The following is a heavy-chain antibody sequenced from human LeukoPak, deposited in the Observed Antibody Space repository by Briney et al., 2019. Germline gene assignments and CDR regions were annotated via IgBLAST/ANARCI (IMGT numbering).Heavy chain of an antibody. CDR3: ARKGKAMVLK. CDR2: INHSGST. J-gene: IGHJ4*02. CDR1: GFTFDDYA. V-gene: IGHV4-34*01. Sequence: TGGSLRLSCTASGFTFDDYAMHWVRQAPGKGLEWIGEINHSGSTNYNPSLKSRVTISVDTSKNQFSLKLSSVTAADTAVYYCARKGKAMVLKWGQGTLVTVSS. D-gene: IGHD5-18*01.